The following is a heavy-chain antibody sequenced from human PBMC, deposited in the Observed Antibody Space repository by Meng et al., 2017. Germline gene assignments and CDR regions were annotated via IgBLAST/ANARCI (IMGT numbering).Heavy chain of an antibody. CDR2: IYSGGST. D-gene: IGHD1-26*01. V-gene: IGHV3-66*02. CDR1: GFTVSSNY. Sequence: GESLKISCAASGFTVSSNYMSWVRQAPGKGLEWVSVIYSGGSTYYADSVKGRFTISGDNSKNTLYLQMNSLRAEDTAVYYCARVIVGAMGGWGQGTLVTVSS. J-gene: IGHJ4*02. CDR3: ARVIVGAMGG.